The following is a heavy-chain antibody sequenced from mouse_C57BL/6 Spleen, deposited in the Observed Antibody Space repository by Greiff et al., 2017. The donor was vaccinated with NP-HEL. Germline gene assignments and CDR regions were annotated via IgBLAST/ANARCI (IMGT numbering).Heavy chain of an antibody. Sequence: VQLQQSGPELVKPGASVKISCKASGYTFTDYYMNWVKQSHGKSLEWIGDINPNNGGTSYNQKFKGKATLTVDKSSSTAYMELRSLTSEDSAVYYCARVITTPYYAMDYWGQGTSVTVSS. CDR2: INPNNGGT. CDR3: ARVITTPYYAMDY. V-gene: IGHV1-26*01. CDR1: GYTFTDYY. D-gene: IGHD2-4*01. J-gene: IGHJ4*01.